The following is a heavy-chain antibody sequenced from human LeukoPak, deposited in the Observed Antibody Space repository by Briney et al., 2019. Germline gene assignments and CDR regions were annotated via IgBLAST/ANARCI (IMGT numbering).Heavy chain of an antibody. Sequence: SETLSLTCAVSGGSISSGTYYWDWIRQPPGKGLEWIGSIYYSGSTYYNPSLKSRVTISVDTSKNQFSLKLSAVTAAGTAVYYCAGRDYWGQGIHVTVS. CDR3: AGRDY. CDR2: IYYSGST. CDR1: GGSISSGTYY. V-gene: IGHV4-39*07. J-gene: IGHJ4*02.